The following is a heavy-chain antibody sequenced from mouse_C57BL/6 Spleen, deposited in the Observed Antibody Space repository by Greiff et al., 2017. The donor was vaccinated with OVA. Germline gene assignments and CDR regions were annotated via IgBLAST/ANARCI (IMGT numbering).Heavy chain of an antibody. Sequence: VKLVESGPCLVQRSQSLSITCTVSGFSLTTYCAHWIRQSPGNGLEWLGVIWSGGSPDYNEASISRLSISKDDSKSQVFFKMNSLHADDTAMYYCVREDYSNLGYFDYWGQGTTLTVSS. J-gene: IGHJ2*01. CDR1: GFSLTTYC. CDR2: IWSGGSP. V-gene: IGHV2-2*01. CDR3: VREDYSNLGYFDY. D-gene: IGHD2-5*01.